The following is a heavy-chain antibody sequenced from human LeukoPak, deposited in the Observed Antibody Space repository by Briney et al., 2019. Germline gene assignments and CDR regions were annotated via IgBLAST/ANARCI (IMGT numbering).Heavy chain of an antibody. D-gene: IGHD6-19*01. J-gene: IGHJ4*02. Sequence: QTGGSLRLSCTAAGFTFNRDWTAWVRQAPGKGREWVANIKEDGSEKNYVDSVKGRFTMSRDNAENSVYLQMNDLRAEDTGVYYCATKEPSTSGWSYWGQGTLVTVSS. V-gene: IGHV3-7*01. CDR1: GFTFNRDW. CDR3: ATKEPSTSGWSY. CDR2: IKEDGSEK.